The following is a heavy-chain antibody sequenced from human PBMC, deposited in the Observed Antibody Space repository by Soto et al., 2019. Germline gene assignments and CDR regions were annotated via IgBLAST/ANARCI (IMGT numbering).Heavy chain of an antibody. CDR3: ARDWDGGSGLGQQLAPFDY. CDR2: ISAYNGNT. D-gene: IGHD6-13*01. Sequence: ASVKVSCKASGYTFTSYGISWVRQAPGQGLEWMGWISAYNGNTNYAQKLQGRVTMTTDTSTSTAYMELRSLRSDDTAVYYCARDWDGGSGLGQQLAPFDYWGQGTLVTVSS. V-gene: IGHV1-18*01. J-gene: IGHJ4*02. CDR1: GYTFTSYG.